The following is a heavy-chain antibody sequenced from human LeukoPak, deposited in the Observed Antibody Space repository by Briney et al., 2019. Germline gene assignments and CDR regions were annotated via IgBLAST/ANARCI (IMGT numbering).Heavy chain of an antibody. CDR3: ARRSYNSPFRY. CDR1: GGSISSGNYY. D-gene: IGHD5-24*01. Sequence: PSETLSLTCTVSGGSISSGNYYWTWIRQPAGKGLEWIGRIYTSGSTNYNPSLKSRVTISVDTSKNQFSLRLSSVTAADTAVYYCARRSYNSPFRYWGQGTLVTVSS. V-gene: IGHV4-61*02. J-gene: IGHJ4*02. CDR2: IYTSGST.